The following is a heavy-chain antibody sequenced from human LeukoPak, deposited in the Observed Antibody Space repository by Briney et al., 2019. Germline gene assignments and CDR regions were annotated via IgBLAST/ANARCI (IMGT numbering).Heavy chain of an antibody. CDR3: ARDGYNPVAFDI. J-gene: IGHJ3*02. Sequence: PSETLSLTCTVSGGSISSYYWSWIRQPPGKGLKWIGNIYRTGTTFYNPSLQRRVSMSVNTSKNTFSLKVKSVTAADTAVYYCARDGYNPVAFDIWGQGTMVTVSS. CDR1: GGSISSYY. V-gene: IGHV4-59*04. D-gene: IGHD5-24*01. CDR2: IYRTGTT.